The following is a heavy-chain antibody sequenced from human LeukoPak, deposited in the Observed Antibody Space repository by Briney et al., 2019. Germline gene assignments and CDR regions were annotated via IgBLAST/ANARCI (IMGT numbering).Heavy chain of an antibody. CDR1: GGSFSGYY. CDR2: INHSGSP. J-gene: IGHJ6*03. V-gene: IGHV4-34*01. Sequence: SETLSLPRAVYGGSFSGYYWSWIRQPPGKGLEWIGEINHSGSPKYNPSLKSRVPISVDTSKNQFSLKLSSVTAADTAVYYCAKGFSTVTTDDYYYMDVWGKGTTVTVSS. D-gene: IGHD4-17*01. CDR3: AKGFSTVTTDDYYYMDV.